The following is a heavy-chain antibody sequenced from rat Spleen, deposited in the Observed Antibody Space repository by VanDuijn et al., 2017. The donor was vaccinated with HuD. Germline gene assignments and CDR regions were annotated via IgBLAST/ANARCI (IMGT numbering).Heavy chain of an antibody. CDR2: ISYDGGST. J-gene: IGHJ2*01. CDR3: TTGNNQGNYFDY. D-gene: IGHD1-10*01. Sequence: EVQLVESGGGLVQPGRSMKLSCAASGFTFSNYGMAWVRQAPKKGLEWVAYISYDGGSTYYRDSVKGRFTISRDNAKSTLYLQMDSLRSEDTATYYCTTGNNQGNYFDYWGQGVMVTVSS. V-gene: IGHV5-20*01. CDR1: GFTFSNYG.